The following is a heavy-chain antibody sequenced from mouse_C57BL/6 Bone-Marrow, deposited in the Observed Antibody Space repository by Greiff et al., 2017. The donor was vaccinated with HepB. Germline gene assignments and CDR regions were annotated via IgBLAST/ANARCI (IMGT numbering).Heavy chain of an antibody. CDR1: GFTFSDYG. D-gene: IGHD4-1*01. CDR2: ISRGSSTN. CDR3: ARPLWDGFDF. V-gene: IGHV5-17*01. Sequence: EVQLVESGGGLVKPGGSLKLSCAASGFTFSDYGMHWVRQAPEQGLEWVAYISRGSSTNYYADTVKGRITISRDNAKNTLFLQMTSLRSEDTAMYYCARPLWDGFDFWGQGTTLTVSS. J-gene: IGHJ2*01.